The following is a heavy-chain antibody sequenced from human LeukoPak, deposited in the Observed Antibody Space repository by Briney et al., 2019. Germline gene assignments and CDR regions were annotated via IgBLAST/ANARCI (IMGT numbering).Heavy chain of an antibody. J-gene: IGHJ4*02. CDR3: ARAVGSGSSSSDY. CDR2: INPNSGGT. Sequence: ASVKVPCKASGYTFTGYYMHWVRQAPGQGLEWMGWINPNSGGTNYAQKFQGRVTMTRDTSISTAYMELSRLRSDDTAVYYCARAVGSGSSSSDYWGQGTLVTVSS. D-gene: IGHD6-6*01. CDR1: GYTFTGYY. V-gene: IGHV1-2*02.